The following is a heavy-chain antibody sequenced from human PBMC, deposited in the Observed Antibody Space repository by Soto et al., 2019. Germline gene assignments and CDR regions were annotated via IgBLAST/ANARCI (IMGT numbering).Heavy chain of an antibody. Sequence: ASETRSLTCTVSGGSISSYYWSWIRQPPGKGLEWIGYIYYSGSTNYNPSLKSRVTISVDTSKNQFSLKLSSVTAADTAVYYCARDLDYWGQGTLVTVSS. CDR2: IYYSGST. CDR3: ARDLDY. J-gene: IGHJ4*02. CDR1: GGSISSYY. V-gene: IGHV4-59*01.